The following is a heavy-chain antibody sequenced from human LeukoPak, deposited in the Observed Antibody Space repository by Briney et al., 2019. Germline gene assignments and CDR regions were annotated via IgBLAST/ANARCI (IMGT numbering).Heavy chain of an antibody. CDR1: GYTFTGYY. Sequence: ASVKVSCKASGYTFTGYYMHWVRQAPGQGLEWMGWINPNSGGTNYAQKFQGRVTMTRDTSTSTVYMELSSLRSEDTAVYYCARDGHSSSWYGDWGQGTLVTVSS. V-gene: IGHV1-2*02. D-gene: IGHD6-13*01. CDR2: INPNSGGT. J-gene: IGHJ4*02. CDR3: ARDGHSSSWYGD.